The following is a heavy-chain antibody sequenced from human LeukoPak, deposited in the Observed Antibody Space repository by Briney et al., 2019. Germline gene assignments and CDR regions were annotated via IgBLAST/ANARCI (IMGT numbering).Heavy chain of an antibody. D-gene: IGHD3-22*01. J-gene: IGHJ3*02. CDR3: ARDPYYYDSSGSPRGYAFDI. V-gene: IGHV4-59*01. CDR2: IYYSGST. CDR1: GGSISRYY. Sequence: SETLSLTCTVSGGSISRYYWSWIRRPLGKGLEWIGYIYYSGSTNYNPSLKSRVTISVDTSKNQFSLKLSSVTAADTAVYYCARDPYYYDSSGSPRGYAFDIWGQGTMVTVSS.